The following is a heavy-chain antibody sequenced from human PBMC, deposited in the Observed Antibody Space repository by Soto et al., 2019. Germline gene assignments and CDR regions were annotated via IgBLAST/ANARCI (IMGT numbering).Heavy chain of an antibody. V-gene: IGHV3-73*01. CDR2: IRSKANSYAP. J-gene: IGHJ4*02. D-gene: IGHD6-19*01. CDR3: TRGINPGIAGAGDYDFDY. Sequence: EVQLVESGGGLVQPGGSLKLSCAASGFTFSGSAMHWVRQASGKGLEWVGRIRSKANSYAPAYAASVKGRFTISRDDSKNTAYRQMNSRKTEDTAVYYCTRGINPGIAGAGDYDFDYWGQGTLGTVSS. CDR1: GFTFSGSA.